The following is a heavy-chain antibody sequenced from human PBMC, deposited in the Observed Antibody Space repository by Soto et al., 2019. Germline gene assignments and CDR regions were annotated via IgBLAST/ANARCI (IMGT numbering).Heavy chain of an antibody. J-gene: IGHJ5*02. CDR1: GYNFANYW. D-gene: IGHD3-16*02. Sequence: PGESLKISCKASGYNFANYWIGWVRQMPGKGLEWVGIIYPGGSDTRYSPSFQGQVTISADKSTFTAYLQWSSLKASDTAMYYWALHCRYTARPKWYVDENWFDPWGPGTLVTVSS. CDR3: ALHCRYTARPKWYVDENWFDP. CDR2: IYPGGSDT. V-gene: IGHV5-51*01.